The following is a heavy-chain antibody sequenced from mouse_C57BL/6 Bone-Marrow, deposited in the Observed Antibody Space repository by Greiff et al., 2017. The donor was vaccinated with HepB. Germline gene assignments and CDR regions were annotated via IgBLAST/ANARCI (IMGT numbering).Heavy chain of an antibody. Sequence: QVQLQQSGAELVRPGTSVKLSCKASGYTFTSYWMHWVKQRPGQGLEWIGVIDPSDSYTNYNQKFKGKATLTVDTSSSTAYMQLSSLTSEDSAVYYCARSQSPYWYFDVWGTGTTVTVSS. D-gene: IGHD3-2*02. CDR1: GYTFTSYW. V-gene: IGHV1-59*01. J-gene: IGHJ1*03. CDR2: IDPSDSYT. CDR3: ARSQSPYWYFDV.